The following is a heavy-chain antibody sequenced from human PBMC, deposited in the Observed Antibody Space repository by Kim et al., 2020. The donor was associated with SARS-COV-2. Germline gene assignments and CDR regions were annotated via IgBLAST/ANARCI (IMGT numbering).Heavy chain of an antibody. CDR3: ARDGKDSSSWYLLGYFDY. CDR1: GGSISSYY. Sequence: SETLSLTCTVSGGSISSYYWSWIRQPAGKGLEWIGRIYTSGSTNYNPSLKSRVTMSVDTSKNQFSLKLSSVTAADTAVYYCARDGKDSSSWYLLGYFDYWGQGTLVTVSS. CDR2: IYTSGST. V-gene: IGHV4-4*07. J-gene: IGHJ4*02. D-gene: IGHD6-13*01.